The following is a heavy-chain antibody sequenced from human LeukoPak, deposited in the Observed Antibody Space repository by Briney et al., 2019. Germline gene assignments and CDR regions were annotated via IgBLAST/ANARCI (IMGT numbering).Heavy chain of an antibody. CDR1: GFTFSRYW. CDR3: ARAEVSVADWFDP. J-gene: IGHJ5*02. Sequence: TGGPLRLSCTVSGFTFSRYWMAWVRQAPGKGLEWVANIKQDGSDIFYGDSVRGRFTVSRDNAKNSLFLQMTSLRVEDTAVYYCARAEVSVADWFDPWGQGTLVTVSS. V-gene: IGHV3-7*03. D-gene: IGHD6-19*01. CDR2: IKQDGSDI.